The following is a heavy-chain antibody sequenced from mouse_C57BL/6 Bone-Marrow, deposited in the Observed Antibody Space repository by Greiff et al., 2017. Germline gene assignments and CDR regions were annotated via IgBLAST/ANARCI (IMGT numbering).Heavy chain of an antibody. CDR2: IDPSDSYT. D-gene: IGHD2-5*01. CDR3: AIRALYYSIFAY. CDR1: GYTFTSYW. V-gene: IGHV1-69*01. J-gene: IGHJ3*01. Sequence: QVQLQQPGAELVMPGASVKLSCKASGYTFTSYWMHWVKQRPGQGLEWIGEIDPSDSYTNYNQKFKGKATLTVDKSSSTAYMQLSSLTSEDSAVYYCAIRALYYSIFAYWGQGTLVTVSA.